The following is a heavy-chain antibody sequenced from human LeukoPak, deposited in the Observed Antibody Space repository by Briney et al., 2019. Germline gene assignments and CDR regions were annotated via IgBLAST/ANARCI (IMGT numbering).Heavy chain of an antibody. CDR1: GFTFSSYA. CDR2: ISSSSSYI. Sequence: GGSLRLSCAASGFTFSSYAMTWVRQAPGTGLEWVSSISSSSSYIYYADSVKGRFTISRDNAKNSLYLQMNSLRAEDTAMYFCARQPPTVRPFFDYWGQGSLVTVSS. V-gene: IGHV3-21*01. CDR3: ARQPPTVRPFFDY. J-gene: IGHJ4*02. D-gene: IGHD3-10*01.